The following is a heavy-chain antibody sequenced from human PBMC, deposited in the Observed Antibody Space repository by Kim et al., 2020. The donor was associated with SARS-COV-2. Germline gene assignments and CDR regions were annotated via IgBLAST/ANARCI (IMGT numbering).Heavy chain of an antibody. J-gene: IGHJ5*02. V-gene: IGHV4-39*07. Sequence: SETLSLTCTVSGGSISSSSYYWGWIRQPPGKGLEWIGSIYYSGSTYYNPSLKSRVTISVDTSKNQFSLKLSSVTAADTAVYYCARDVPVPVNNWFDPWGQGTLVTVSS. CDR1: GGSISSSSYY. D-gene: IGHD2-2*01. CDR3: ARDVPVPVNNWFDP. CDR2: IYYSGST.